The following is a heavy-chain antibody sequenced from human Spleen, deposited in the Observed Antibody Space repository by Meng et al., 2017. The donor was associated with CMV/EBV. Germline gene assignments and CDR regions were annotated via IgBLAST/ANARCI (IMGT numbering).Heavy chain of an antibody. V-gene: IGHV3-20*04. Sequence: GGSLRLSCAASGFTFDDYGMSWVRQAPGKGLEWVSGINWNGGSTYYADSVKGRFTISRDNSKNTLYLQMNSLRAEDTAVYYCAKDGGYCSSTSCLYFDYWGQGTLVTVSS. D-gene: IGHD2-2*01. CDR2: INWNGGST. J-gene: IGHJ4*02. CDR1: GFTFDDYG. CDR3: AKDGGYCSSTSCLYFDY.